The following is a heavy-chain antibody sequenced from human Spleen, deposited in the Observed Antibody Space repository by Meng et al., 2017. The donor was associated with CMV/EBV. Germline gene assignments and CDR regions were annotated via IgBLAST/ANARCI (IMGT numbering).Heavy chain of an antibody. D-gene: IGHD6-19*01. CDR2: INHSGST. CDR1: GGSFSGYY. V-gene: IGHV4-34*01. Sequence: CSVSGGSFSGYYWSWIRQPPGKGLEWIGEINHSGSTNYNPSLKSRVTISVDTSKNQFSLKLSSVTAADTAVYYCARDGAVAGGLYDYWGQGTLVTVSS. J-gene: IGHJ4*02. CDR3: ARDGAVAGGLYDY.